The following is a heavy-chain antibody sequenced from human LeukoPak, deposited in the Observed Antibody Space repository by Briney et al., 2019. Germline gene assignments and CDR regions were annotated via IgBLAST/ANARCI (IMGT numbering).Heavy chain of an antibody. J-gene: IGHJ4*02. Sequence: SETLSLTCTVSGGSISSGGYYWRWIRQPPGQGLEWIGYIYHSGSTYYNPSLKSRVTISVDRSKNQFSLKLSSVTAADTAVYYCARDSDSFDYWGQGTLVTVSS. D-gene: IGHD2-21*02. CDR1: GGSISSGGYY. CDR3: ARDSDSFDY. V-gene: IGHV4-30-2*01. CDR2: IYHSGST.